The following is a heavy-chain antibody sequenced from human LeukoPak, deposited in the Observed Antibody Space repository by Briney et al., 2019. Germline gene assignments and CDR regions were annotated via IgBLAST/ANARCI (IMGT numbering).Heavy chain of an antibody. CDR1: GSTFSDYH. CDR3: ARGEYSNGYPYRLDS. D-gene: IGHD3-16*01. J-gene: IGHJ4*02. Sequence: ASVKVSCKASGSTFSDYHINWVRQASGQGPEWMGWINPKSGDAKYGQAFQGRVTMTRDTSISTAYMELNRLRFDDTAMYYCARGEYSNGYPYRLDSWGQGTLVTVSS. CDR2: INPKSGDA. V-gene: IGHV1-2*02.